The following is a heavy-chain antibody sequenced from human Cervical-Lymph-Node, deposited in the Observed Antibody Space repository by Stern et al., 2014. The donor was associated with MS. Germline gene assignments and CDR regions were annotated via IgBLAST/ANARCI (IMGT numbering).Heavy chain of an antibody. D-gene: IGHD2-21*02. CDR2: ISDTGTT. CDR3: ARDPSTTASDWFFDL. CDR1: GGAVSDYY. Sequence: QLQLQESGPGLVKPSETLCLTCTVSGGAVSDYYWTWIRQRPGKGLEWIGYISDTGTTNYNPSLHSRVTITLDTSQNQVSLRLRSVTAADTAVYYCARDPSTTASDWFFDLWGRGSLVTVSS. J-gene: IGHJ2*01. V-gene: IGHV4-59*02.